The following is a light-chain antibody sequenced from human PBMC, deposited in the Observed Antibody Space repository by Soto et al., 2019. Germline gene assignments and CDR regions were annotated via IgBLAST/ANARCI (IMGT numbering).Light chain of an antibody. CDR3: QQFNAYPLT. Sequence: DIQLTQSPSFLSASVGDRVTISCRASQGISDYLAWYQQKPGKAPKLLIYVASTLQLGVPSRFSGIAPGTQFSLTISSLRPEDFATYFCQQFNAYPLTFGGGTKLEIK. V-gene: IGKV1-9*01. CDR2: VAS. J-gene: IGKJ4*01. CDR1: QGISDY.